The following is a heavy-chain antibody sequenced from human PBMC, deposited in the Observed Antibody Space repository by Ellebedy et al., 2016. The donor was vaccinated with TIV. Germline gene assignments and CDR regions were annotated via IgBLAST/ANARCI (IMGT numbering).Heavy chain of an antibody. Sequence: GGSLRLXXAASGFTFSSYAMSWVRQAPGKGLEWVSAISGSGGSTYYADSVKGRFTISRDNSKNTLYLQMNSLRAEDTAVYYCAKGLDYYYYGMDGWGQGTTVTVSS. D-gene: IGHD3/OR15-3a*01. J-gene: IGHJ6*02. V-gene: IGHV3-23*01. CDR3: AKGLDYYYYGMDG. CDR2: ISGSGGST. CDR1: GFTFSSYA.